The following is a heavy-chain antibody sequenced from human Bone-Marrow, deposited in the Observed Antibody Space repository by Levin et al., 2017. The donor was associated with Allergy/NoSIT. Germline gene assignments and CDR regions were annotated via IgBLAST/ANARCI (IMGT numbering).Heavy chain of an antibody. CDR2: IYYTGRT. CDR3: AREPTGWFDP. CDR1: GISINSDS. J-gene: IGHJ5*02. V-gene: IGHV4-59*01. Sequence: SQTLSLPCTVSGISINSDSWSWIRQSPGKGLEWISEIYYTGRTNYNPSLKSRVSVSIDTSKTQFSLKLSSVTAADTAVYYCAREPTGWFDPWGQGTLVTVSS.